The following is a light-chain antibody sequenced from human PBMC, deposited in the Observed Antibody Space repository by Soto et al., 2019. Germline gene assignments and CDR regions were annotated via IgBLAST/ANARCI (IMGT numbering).Light chain of an antibody. CDR1: SSNIGPTYD. CDR3: QSYDSSLSVYV. Sequence: QSVLTQPPSVSGAPGQRVTISCTGSSSNIGPTYDVHWYQQLPGTAPKLLIYANTNRPSGVPDRFSGSKSGTSASLAITGLKAEDEAEYFCQSYDSSLSVYVFGTGTKVTVL. CDR2: ANT. V-gene: IGLV1-40*01. J-gene: IGLJ1*01.